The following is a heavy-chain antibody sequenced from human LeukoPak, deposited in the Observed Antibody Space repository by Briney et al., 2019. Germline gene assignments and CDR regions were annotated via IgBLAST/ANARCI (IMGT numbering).Heavy chain of an antibody. CDR1: GYSISSGYY. CDR2: IYHSGST. J-gene: IGHJ4*02. D-gene: IGHD6-19*01. V-gene: IGHV4-38-2*01. CDR3: ARQAVAGVSD. Sequence: SETLSLTCAVYGYSISSGYYWGWIRQPPGKGLEWIGSIYHSGSTYYNPSLKSRVTISVDTSKNQFSLKLSSVTAADTAVYYCARQAVAGVSDWGQGTLVTVSS.